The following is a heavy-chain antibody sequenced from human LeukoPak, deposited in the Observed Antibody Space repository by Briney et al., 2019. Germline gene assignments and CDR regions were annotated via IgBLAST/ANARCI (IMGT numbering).Heavy chain of an antibody. Sequence: ASVKVSCKASGYTFTSYDINWVRQATGQGLEWMGWMNPNSGNTNSAQKLQGRVTMTTDTSTSTAYMELRSLTSDDTAVYYCARGIAVAAPFDYWGQGTLVTVSS. CDR3: ARGIAVAAPFDY. V-gene: IGHV1-8*01. CDR1: GYTFTSYD. CDR2: MNPNSGNT. D-gene: IGHD6-19*01. J-gene: IGHJ4*02.